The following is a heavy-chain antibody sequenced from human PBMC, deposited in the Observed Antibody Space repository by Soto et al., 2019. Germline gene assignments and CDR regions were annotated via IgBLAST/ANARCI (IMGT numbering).Heavy chain of an antibody. CDR3: ARGLPGRIFGVVMFYYYYGMDV. CDR1: GGSFSGYY. D-gene: IGHD3-3*01. V-gene: IGHV4-34*01. Sequence: SETLSLTCAVYGGSFSGYYWSWIRQPPGKGLEWIGEINHSGSTNYNPSLKSRVTISVDTSKNQFSLKLSSVTAADTAVYYCARGLPGRIFGVVMFYYYYGMDVWGQGTTVTVSS. J-gene: IGHJ6*02. CDR2: INHSGST.